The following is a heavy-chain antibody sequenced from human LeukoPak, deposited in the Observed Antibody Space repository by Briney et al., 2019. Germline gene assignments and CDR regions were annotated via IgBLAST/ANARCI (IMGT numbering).Heavy chain of an antibody. J-gene: IGHJ6*02. CDR1: GYSFTSYW. D-gene: IGHD2-15*01. Sequence: GESLKISCKGSGYSFTSYWIGWVRQMPGRGLEWMGIIYPGDSDTRYSPSFQGQVTISADKSISTAYLQWGSLKASDTAMYYCARQTDDSGGGMDVWGQGTTVTVSS. V-gene: IGHV5-51*01. CDR2: IYPGDSDT. CDR3: ARQTDDSGGGMDV.